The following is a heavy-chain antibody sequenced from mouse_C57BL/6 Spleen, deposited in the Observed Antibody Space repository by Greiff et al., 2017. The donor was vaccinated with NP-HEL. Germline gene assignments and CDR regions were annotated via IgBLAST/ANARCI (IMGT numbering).Heavy chain of an antibody. J-gene: IGHJ2*01. CDR2: IRSKSSNYAT. D-gene: IGHD2-4*01. CDR1: GFTFNTYA. Sequence: EVQGVESGGGLVQPKGSLKLSCAASGFTFNTYAMHWVRQAPGKGLEWVARIRSKSSNYATYYADSVKDRFTISRDDSQSMLYLQMNNLKTEDTAMYYCVREGSLYDYEGYYFDYWGQGTTLTVSS. CDR3: VREGSLYDYEGYYFDY. V-gene: IGHV10-3*01.